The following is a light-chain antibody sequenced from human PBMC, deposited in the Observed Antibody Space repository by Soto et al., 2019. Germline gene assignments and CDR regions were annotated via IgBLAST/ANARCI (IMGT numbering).Light chain of an antibody. J-gene: IGKJ3*01. CDR2: GAS. CDR3: QQYNNWPLT. Sequence: EIVMTQSPATLSVSPGERATLSCRASQSLSSNLAWFQQKPGQAPRLLIYGASTRATGIPARFSGSGSGTEFTLTISSLQSEDFAVYYCQQYNNWPLTFGPGTKVDIK. CDR1: QSLSSN. V-gene: IGKV3-15*01.